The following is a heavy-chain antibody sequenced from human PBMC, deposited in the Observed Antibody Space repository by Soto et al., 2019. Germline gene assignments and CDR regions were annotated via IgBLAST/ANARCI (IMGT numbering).Heavy chain of an antibody. D-gene: IGHD6-19*01. CDR1: GFTFSSYW. CDR3: ARAYSSGWGSKVADY. V-gene: IGHV3-7*01. CDR2: IKQDGSEK. Sequence: GGSLRLSCAASGFTFSSYWMSWVRQAPGKGLEWVANIKQDGSEKYYVDSVKGRFTISRDNAKNSLYLQMTSLRAEDTAVYYCARAYSSGWGSKVADYWGQGTLVTVSS. J-gene: IGHJ4*02.